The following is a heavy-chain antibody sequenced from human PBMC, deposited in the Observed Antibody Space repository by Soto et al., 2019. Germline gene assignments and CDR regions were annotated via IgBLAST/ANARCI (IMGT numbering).Heavy chain of an antibody. Sequence: GGSLRLSCAASGFTFSDYYMSWVRQAPGKGLEWVSAISGSGGSTYYADSVKGRFTISRDNSKNTLYLQMNSLRAEDTAVYYCAKDSARTGPTDYWGQGTLVTVSS. CDR1: GFTFSDYY. CDR3: AKDSARTGPTDY. D-gene: IGHD6-6*01. J-gene: IGHJ4*02. V-gene: IGHV3-23*01. CDR2: ISGSGGST.